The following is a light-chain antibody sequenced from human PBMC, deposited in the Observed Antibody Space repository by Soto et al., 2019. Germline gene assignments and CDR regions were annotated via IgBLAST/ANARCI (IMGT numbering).Light chain of an antibody. CDR1: QGISIY. CDR3: QKYNSAPLT. Sequence: DIQMTQSPSSLSSSVGDRVTITCRATQGISIYLAWYQQKPGKVPKLLIYAASTLQSGVPSRFSGSGSGTDFTLTISSLQPEDVATYYCQKYNSAPLTFGGGTKVDI. V-gene: IGKV1-27*01. CDR2: AAS. J-gene: IGKJ4*01.